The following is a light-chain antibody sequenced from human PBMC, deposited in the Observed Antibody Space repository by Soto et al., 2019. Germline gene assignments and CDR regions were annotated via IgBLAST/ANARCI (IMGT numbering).Light chain of an antibody. J-gene: IGLJ1*01. CDR3: CSYAGNGYV. CDR2: EGT. V-gene: IGLV2-23*01. CDR1: PSNVGGYNL. Sequence: QSALTQPASVSGSPGQSITISCTGTPSNVGGYNLVSWYQQHPGRAPELIIYEGTQRPSGVSARFSGSKSGNTASLTISGLQADDEADYYCCSYAGNGYVFGTGTKLT.